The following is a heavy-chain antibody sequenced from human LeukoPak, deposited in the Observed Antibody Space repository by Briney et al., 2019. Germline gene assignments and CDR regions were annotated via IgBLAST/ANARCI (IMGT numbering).Heavy chain of an antibody. D-gene: IGHD6-13*01. V-gene: IGHV4-34*01. J-gene: IGHJ4*02. Sequence: SEILSLTCAVYGGSFSGYYWSWIRQPPGKGLEWIGEINHSGSTNYNPSLKSRVTISVDTSKNQFSLKLSSVTAADTAVYYCARRSRSSLDYWGQGTLVTVSS. CDR1: GGSFSGYY. CDR3: ARRSRSSLDY. CDR2: INHSGST.